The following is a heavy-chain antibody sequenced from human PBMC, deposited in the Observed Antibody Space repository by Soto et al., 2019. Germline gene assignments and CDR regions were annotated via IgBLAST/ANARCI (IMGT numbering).Heavy chain of an antibody. J-gene: IGHJ4*02. CDR1: GFTFSSYG. Sequence: QVQLVESGVGVVQPGRSLRLSCAASGFTFSSYGMHWVRQAPGKGLEWVAVIWYDGSNKYYADSVKGRFTISRDNSKNTLYLQMNSLRSEDTAVYYCASSQWLVHIYWGQGTLVTVSS. V-gene: IGHV3-33*01. CDR3: ASSQWLVHIY. CDR2: IWYDGSNK. D-gene: IGHD6-19*01.